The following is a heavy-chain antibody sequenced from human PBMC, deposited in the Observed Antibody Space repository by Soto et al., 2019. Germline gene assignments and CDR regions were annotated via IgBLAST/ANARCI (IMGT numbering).Heavy chain of an antibody. CDR1: GYAFSSYA. CDR3: VRDGGDCGYRLTYYYYMGLDV. D-gene: IGHD2-21*02. Sequence: QVQLVQSGAEEKQSGASVKVSCKASGYAFSSYAMHWVRQAPGQRLEWMGWINIGSGKTEYSQKFQDRITISRDTSASTVYMELSSLRSEDTSVYFCVRDGGDCGYRLTYYYYMGLDVWGQGTTVTVSS. J-gene: IGHJ6*02. V-gene: IGHV1-3*05. CDR2: INIGSGKT.